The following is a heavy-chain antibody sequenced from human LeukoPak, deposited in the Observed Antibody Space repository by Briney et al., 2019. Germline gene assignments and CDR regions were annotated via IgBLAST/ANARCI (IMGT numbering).Heavy chain of an antibody. V-gene: IGHV4-4*07. D-gene: IGHD2-21*01. CDR3: ARDRVSLIFDP. CDR2: IYTSGST. Sequence: PSETLSLTCSVFGGSISSYYWSWIRQPAGKGLEWIGRIYTSGSTNYNPSLKSRVTMSVDASKNQFSLKLSSVTAADTAVYYCARDRVSLIFDPWGQGTLVTVSS. J-gene: IGHJ5*02. CDR1: GGSISSYY.